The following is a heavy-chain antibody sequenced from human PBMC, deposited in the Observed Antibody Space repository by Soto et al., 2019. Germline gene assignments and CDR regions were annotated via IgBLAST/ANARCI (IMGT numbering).Heavy chain of an antibody. CDR3: ARYPTPYYYDSSCYFDY. CDR2: IYYSGST. Sequence: SETLSLTCTVSGGSISSGGYYWSWIRQHPGKGLEWIGYIYYSGSTYYNPSLKSRVTISVDTSKNQFSLKLSSVTAADTAVYYCARYPTPYYYDSSCYFDYWGQGTLVTVSS. D-gene: IGHD3-22*01. CDR1: GGSISSGGYY. V-gene: IGHV4-31*03. J-gene: IGHJ4*02.